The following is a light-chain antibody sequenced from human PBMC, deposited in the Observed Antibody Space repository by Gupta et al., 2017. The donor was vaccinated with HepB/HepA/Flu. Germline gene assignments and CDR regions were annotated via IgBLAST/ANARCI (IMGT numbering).Light chain of an antibody. V-gene: IGLV2-18*02. CDR2: EVD. CDR1: SSDIGSYTR. CDR3: SSYTTSNTYV. Sequence: QSALTQPPSVSGPPGQSVTISCTGTSSDIGSYTRVSWYQQSPGTAPKLIIYEVDNRPSGVPDRFSGSKSGNTASLTISGLQTEDEADYYCSSYTTSNTYVFGSGTKVTVL. J-gene: IGLJ1*01.